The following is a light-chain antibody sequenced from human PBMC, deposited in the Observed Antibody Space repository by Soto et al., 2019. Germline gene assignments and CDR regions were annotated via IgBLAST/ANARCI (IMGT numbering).Light chain of an antibody. J-gene: IGKJ1*01. V-gene: IGKV1-5*01. Sequence: DIQMTQSPSTLSAYVGDRVTITCRASQSISSWLAWYQQKPGKAPKLLIYDASSLESGVPSRFSGSGSGTEFTLTISSLQPDDFATYYCQQYNSIIRTFGQGTKVEIK. CDR2: DAS. CDR1: QSISSW. CDR3: QQYNSIIRT.